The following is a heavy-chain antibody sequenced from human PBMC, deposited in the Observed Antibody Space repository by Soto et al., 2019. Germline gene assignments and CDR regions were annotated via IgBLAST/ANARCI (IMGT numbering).Heavy chain of an antibody. CDR2: IYYSGST. D-gene: IGHD2-15*01. V-gene: IGHV4-31*03. CDR1: GGSISSGGYY. Sequence: QVQLQESGPGLVKPSQTLSLTCTVSGGSISSGGYYWSWIRQHPGKVLAWIGYIYYSGSTYYNPSLKSRVTISVDTSKNQFSLKLSSVTAADTAVYYCARYTVVENFDAFDIWSQGTMVTVSS. J-gene: IGHJ3*02. CDR3: ARYTVVENFDAFDI.